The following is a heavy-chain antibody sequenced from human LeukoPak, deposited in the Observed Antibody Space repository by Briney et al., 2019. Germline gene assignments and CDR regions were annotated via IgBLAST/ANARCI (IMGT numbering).Heavy chain of an antibody. Sequence: GGSLRLSCAASGFTFSNYAVSWVRQAPGEGLEWVSAISSSGASIYYADSVRGRFTISRDNSKNRLYLHMNSLRAEDTALYYCAKDRSYDSGSYYAYYFVSWGQGTLVTVSP. V-gene: IGHV3-23*01. CDR2: ISSSGASI. CDR1: GFTFSNYA. J-gene: IGHJ4*02. D-gene: IGHD3-10*01. CDR3: AKDRSYDSGSYYAYYFVS.